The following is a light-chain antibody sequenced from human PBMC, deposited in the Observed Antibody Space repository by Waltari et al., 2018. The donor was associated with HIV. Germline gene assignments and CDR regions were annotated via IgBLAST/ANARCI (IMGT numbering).Light chain of an antibody. CDR1: KLGDKY. CDR3: QAWDGSTWGL. J-gene: IGLJ2*01. Sequence: SYELTQPPSMSVSPGQTASITCSGDKLGDKYVCWYQQKPGQSPVLGIYQNKKRPSGIPWRLFVSHPGTTGTLTIGGTPAVDGADYDGQAWDGSTWGLFGGGTKLTVL. V-gene: IGLV3-1*01. CDR2: QNK.